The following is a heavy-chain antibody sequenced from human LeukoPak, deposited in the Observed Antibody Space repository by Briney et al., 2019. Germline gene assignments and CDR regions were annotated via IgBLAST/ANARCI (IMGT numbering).Heavy chain of an antibody. CDR3: ARLYEGGAFDI. CDR2: IYYSGST. D-gene: IGHD2-2*02. CDR1: GGSMTNYY. V-gene: IGHV4-59*01. J-gene: IGHJ3*02. Sequence: PSETLSLTCTVSGGSMTNYYWTWIRQSPGKGLEWIGYIYYSGSTNYNPSLKSRVTISVDTSKNQFSLKLSSVTAADTAVYYCARLYEGGAFDIWGQGTMVTVSS.